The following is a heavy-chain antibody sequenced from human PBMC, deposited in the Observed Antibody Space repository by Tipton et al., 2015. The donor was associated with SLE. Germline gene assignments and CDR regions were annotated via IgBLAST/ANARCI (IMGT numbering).Heavy chain of an antibody. CDR1: GYSISSGFY. D-gene: IGHD1-26*01. CDR2: MYHSGNT. J-gene: IGHJ5*02. Sequence: GLVKPSETLSLTCAVSGYSISSGFYWGWIRQPPGKGLEWIGSMYHSGNTYYNPSLRSRVTISVDTTMNHFSLKVNSVTAGDTAVYYCAKYEVGSVDPWGQGILVTVSS. CDR3: AKYEVGSVDP. V-gene: IGHV4-38-2*01.